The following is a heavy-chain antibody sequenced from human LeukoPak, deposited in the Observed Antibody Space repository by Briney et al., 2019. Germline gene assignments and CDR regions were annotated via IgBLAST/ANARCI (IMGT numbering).Heavy chain of an antibody. J-gene: IGHJ4*02. Sequence: SETLSLTCAVYGGSFSGYYWSWIRQPPGKGLEWIGEINHSGSTNYNPSLKSPVTISVDTSKNQFSLKLSSVTAADTAVYYCARFTLYYYGSGSLNAYYFDYWGQGTLVTVSS. CDR3: ARFTLYYYGSGSLNAYYFDY. V-gene: IGHV4-34*01. CDR2: INHSGST. CDR1: GGSFSGYY. D-gene: IGHD3-10*01.